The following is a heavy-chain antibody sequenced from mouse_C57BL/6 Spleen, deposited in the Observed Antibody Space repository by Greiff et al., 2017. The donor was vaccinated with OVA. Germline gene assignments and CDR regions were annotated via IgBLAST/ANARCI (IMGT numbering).Heavy chain of an antibody. CDR2: INPNNGGT. CDR3: ARRLPYYYAMDY. D-gene: IGHD5-5*01. V-gene: IGHV1-18*01. CDR1: GYTFTDYN. J-gene: IGHJ4*01. Sequence: EVQLQESGPELVKPGASVKIPCKASGYTFTDYNMDWVKQSHGKSLEWIGDINPNNGGTIYNQKFKGKATLTVDKSSSTAYMELRSLTSEDTAVYYRARRLPYYYAMDYWGQGTSVTVSS.